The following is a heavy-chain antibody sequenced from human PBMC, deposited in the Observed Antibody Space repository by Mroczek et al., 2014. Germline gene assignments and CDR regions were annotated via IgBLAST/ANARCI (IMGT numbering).Heavy chain of an antibody. D-gene: IGHD3-22*01. Sequence: QVQLQQWGAGLLKPSETLSLTCAVYGGSFSGYYWSWIRQPPGKGLEWIGEINHSGSTNYNPSLKSRVTISVDTSKNQFSLKLSSVTAADTAVYYCARVSHDSSGYYYWFDPWAREPWSPSP. V-gene: IGHV4-34*01. CDR2: INHSGST. J-gene: IGHJ5*02. CDR3: ARVSHDSSGYYYWFDP. CDR1: GGSFSGYY.